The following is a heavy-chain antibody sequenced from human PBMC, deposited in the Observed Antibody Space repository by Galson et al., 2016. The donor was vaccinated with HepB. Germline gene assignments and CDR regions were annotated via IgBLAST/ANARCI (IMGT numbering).Heavy chain of an antibody. D-gene: IGHD3-22*01. V-gene: IGHV3-23*01. Sequence: SLRLSCAASGFTFSTFAMSWVRQTPGKGLEWVSAISGGGGSTYYADSVKGRFTISRDNSKNTLFVQMNSLRAEDTAIYYCAKDRDSGGYYSTFDYWGQGTLVTVSS. CDR2: ISGGGGST. CDR3: AKDRDSGGYYSTFDY. J-gene: IGHJ4*02. CDR1: GFTFSTFA.